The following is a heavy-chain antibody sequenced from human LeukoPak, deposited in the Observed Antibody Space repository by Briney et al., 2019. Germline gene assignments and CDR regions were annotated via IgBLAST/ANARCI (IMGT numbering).Heavy chain of an antibody. J-gene: IGHJ4*02. V-gene: IGHV4-30-4*03. CDR2: IYYSGST. Sequence: SQTLSLTCTVSGGSISSGDYYWSWIRQPPGKGLEWIGYIYYSGSTYYNPSLKSRVTISVDTSKNQFSLKLSSVTAADTAVYYCNGVLAAGTAPDYWGQGTLVTVSS. CDR3: NGVLAAGTAPDY. CDR1: GGSISSGDYY. D-gene: IGHD6-13*01.